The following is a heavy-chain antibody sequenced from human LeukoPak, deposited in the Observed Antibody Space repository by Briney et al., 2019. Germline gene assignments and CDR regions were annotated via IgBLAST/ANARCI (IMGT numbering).Heavy chain of an antibody. CDR3: AKDPRGAY. CDR1: GFTFSSYA. D-gene: IGHD3-10*01. Sequence: PGGSLRLSCAASGFTFSSYAMSWVRQAPGQGLEWVSAVSADGDYTYYADSVKGRFSISRDNSKNSLYLQMNSLRTEDTALYYCAKDPRGAYWGQGTLVTVSS. V-gene: IGHV3-23*01. CDR2: VSADGDYT. J-gene: IGHJ4*02.